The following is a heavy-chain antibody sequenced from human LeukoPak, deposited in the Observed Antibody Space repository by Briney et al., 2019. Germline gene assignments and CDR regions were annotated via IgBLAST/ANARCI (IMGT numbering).Heavy chain of an antibody. V-gene: IGHV3-21*01. CDR2: ISSSSSYI. CDR1: GFTFSNYA. J-gene: IGHJ4*02. D-gene: IGHD6-13*01. CDR3: AVAAAPLDY. Sequence: GGSLRLSCAASGFTFSNYAMHWVRQAPGKGLEWVPSISSSSSYIYYADSVKGRFTISRDNAKNSLYLQMNSLRAEDTAVYYCAVAAAPLDYWGQGTLVTVSS.